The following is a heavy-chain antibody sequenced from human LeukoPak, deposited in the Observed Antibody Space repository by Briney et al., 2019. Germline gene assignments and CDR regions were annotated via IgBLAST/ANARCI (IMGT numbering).Heavy chain of an antibody. J-gene: IGHJ4*02. CDR2: ISAYNGNT. V-gene: IGHV1-18*01. CDR3: ARALNPYSSSWYVDY. D-gene: IGHD6-13*01. CDR1: GYTFTSYG. Sequence: ASVKVSCTASGYTFTSYGISWVRQAPGQGLEWMGWISAYNGNTNYAQKLQGRVTMTTDTSTSTAYMELRSLRSDDTAVYYCARALNPYSSSWYVDYWGQGTLVTVSS.